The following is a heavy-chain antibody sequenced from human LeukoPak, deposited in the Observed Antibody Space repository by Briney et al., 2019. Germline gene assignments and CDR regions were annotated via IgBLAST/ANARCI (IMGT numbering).Heavy chain of an antibody. V-gene: IGHV3-23*01. CDR1: GFTFSSYA. J-gene: IGHJ5*02. Sequence: GGSLRLSCAASGFTFSSYAMSWVRQAPGKGLEWVSAISGSGGSTYYADSVKGRFTISRDNPKNTLYLQMNSLRAEDTAVYYCAKDYYYHSSGYYGNWFDPWGQGTLVTVSS. D-gene: IGHD3-22*01. CDR3: AKDYYYHSSGYYGNWFDP. CDR2: ISGSGGST.